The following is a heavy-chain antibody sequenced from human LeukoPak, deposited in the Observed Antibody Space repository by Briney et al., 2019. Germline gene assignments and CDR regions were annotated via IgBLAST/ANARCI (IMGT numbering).Heavy chain of an antibody. J-gene: IGHJ4*02. D-gene: IGHD3-22*01. CDR1: GDSVSSNSDA. CDR2: TYYRSKWYT. Sequence: SQTLSLTFAISGDSVSSNSDAWNWVRQSPARGLEWLGRTYYRSKWYTDYAESVNSRITINPDTSKNHFSLQVNSVTPEDTAVYYCARGSSRIYYYDSSGYSHAFDYWGQGILVTVSS. CDR3: ARGSSRIYYYDSSGYSHAFDY. V-gene: IGHV6-1*01.